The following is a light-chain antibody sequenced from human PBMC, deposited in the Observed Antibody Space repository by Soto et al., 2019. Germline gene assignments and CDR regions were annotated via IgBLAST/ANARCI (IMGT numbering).Light chain of an antibody. V-gene: IGLV1-44*01. CDR1: SSDIGGNT. Sequence: QSVLTSPPSASGTPGQRVTISCSGSSSDIGGNTVNWYQQLPGTAPKLLIYSNNQRPSGVPDRFSASKSGTSASLALSGLQSEDEPDHYCAAWGDSLNTVFGGETQLTVL. CDR3: AAWGDSLNTV. J-gene: IGLJ2*01. CDR2: SNN.